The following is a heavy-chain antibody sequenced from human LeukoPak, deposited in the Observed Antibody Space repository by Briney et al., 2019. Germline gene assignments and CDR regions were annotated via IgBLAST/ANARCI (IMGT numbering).Heavy chain of an antibody. CDR1: GYSISSGYY. V-gene: IGHV4-38-2*02. J-gene: IGHJ4*02. D-gene: IGHD3-22*01. CDR2: IYHSGST. Sequence: PSETLTLTCTVSGYSISSGYYWGWIRQPPGKGLEWIGSIYHSGSTYYNPSLKSRVTISVDTSKNQFSLKLSSVTAADTAVYYCASLGYYYDSSGYYPPGYWGQGTLVTVSS. CDR3: ASLGYYYDSSGYYPPGY.